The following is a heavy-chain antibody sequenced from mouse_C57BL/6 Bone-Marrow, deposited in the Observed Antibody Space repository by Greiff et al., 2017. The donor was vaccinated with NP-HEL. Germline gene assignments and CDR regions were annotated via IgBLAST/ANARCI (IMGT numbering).Heavy chain of an antibody. V-gene: IGHV1-18*01. Sequence: VQLQQSGPELVKPGASVKIPCKASGYTFTDYNMDWVKQSHGKSLEWIGDINPNNGGTIYNQKFKGKATLTVDKSSSTAYMELRSLTSEDTAVYYCASSIYYDYPYAMDYWGQGTSVTVSS. D-gene: IGHD2-4*01. CDR1: GYTFTDYN. CDR2: INPNNGGT. J-gene: IGHJ4*01. CDR3: ASSIYYDYPYAMDY.